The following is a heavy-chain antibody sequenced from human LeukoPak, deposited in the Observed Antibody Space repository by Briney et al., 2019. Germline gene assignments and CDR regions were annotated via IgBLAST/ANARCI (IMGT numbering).Heavy chain of an antibody. CDR1: GFSLSTSGMC. D-gene: IGHD3-22*01. Sequence: SGPALVKPTQTLTLTCTFSGFSLSTSGMCVSWIRQPPGKALEWLARIDWDDDKYYSTSLKTRLTISKDTSKNQVVLTMTNMDPVDTATYYCARSLPPGYDDSSGSDAFDIRGQGTMVTVSS. J-gene: IGHJ3*02. CDR2: IDWDDDK. V-gene: IGHV2-70*11. CDR3: ARSLPPGYDDSSGSDAFDI.